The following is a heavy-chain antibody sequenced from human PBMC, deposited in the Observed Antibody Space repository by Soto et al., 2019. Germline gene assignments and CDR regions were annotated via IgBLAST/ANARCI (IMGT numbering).Heavy chain of an antibody. D-gene: IGHD6-25*01. V-gene: IGHV4-39*01. J-gene: IGHJ5*02. CDR1: GGSITSSSHF. Sequence: SETLSLTCSASGGSITSSSHFWGWVRQPPGKGLEWIGPIYFTGHTYYTPSLKSRLTMSIDTSTNEFSLRLNSVTAADTAVYYCAGQTFTIAAASYGRSNWFDPWGPGTLVTVSS. CDR2: IYFTGHT. CDR3: AGQTFTIAAASYGRSNWFDP.